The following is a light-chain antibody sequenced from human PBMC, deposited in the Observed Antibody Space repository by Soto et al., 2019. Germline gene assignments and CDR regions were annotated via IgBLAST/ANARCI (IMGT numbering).Light chain of an antibody. V-gene: IGKV1-39*01. CDR1: QSISSY. J-gene: IGKJ4*01. CDR3: QQSYSTPLT. Sequence: DIQMTQSASSLSASFGDRVTITWGASQSISSYLNWYQQKPGKAPKLLIYAASSLQSGVPSRFSGSGSGTDFTLTISSLQTEDFATYYCQQSYSTPLTFGGGTKVDIK. CDR2: AAS.